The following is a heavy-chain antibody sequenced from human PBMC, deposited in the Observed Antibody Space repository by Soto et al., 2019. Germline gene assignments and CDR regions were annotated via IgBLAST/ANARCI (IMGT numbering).Heavy chain of an antibody. D-gene: IGHD3-3*01. J-gene: IGHJ3*02. V-gene: IGHV4-34*01. CDR1: GGSFSGYY. CDR2: INHSGST. Sequence: SETLSLTCAVYGGSFSGYYWSWIRQPPGKGLEWIGEINHSGSTNYNPSLKSRVTISVDTSKNQFSLKLSSVTAADTAVYYCAISEVRGDFWSGYKYDAFDIWGQGTMVTVSS. CDR3: AISEVRGDFWSGYKYDAFDI.